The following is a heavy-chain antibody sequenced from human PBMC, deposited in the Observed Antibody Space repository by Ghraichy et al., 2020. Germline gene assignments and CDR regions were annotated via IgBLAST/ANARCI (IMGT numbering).Heavy chain of an antibody. Sequence: GGSLRLSCVGSGFTFSSYSMNWVRQSPGKGLEWVSYITSSSRTRFSSDSVKGRFTISRDNAQNSLYLQLKSLTDEDTAVYYCARGSTVVRFYYYDGMDVWGQGTTVTVSS. J-gene: IGHJ6*02. CDR3: ARGSTVVRFYYYDGMDV. CDR1: GFTFSSYS. D-gene: IGHD4-23*01. V-gene: IGHV3-48*02. CDR2: ITSSSRTR.